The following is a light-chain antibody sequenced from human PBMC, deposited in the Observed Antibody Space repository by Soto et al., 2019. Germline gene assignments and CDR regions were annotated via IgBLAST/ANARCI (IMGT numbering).Light chain of an antibody. CDR2: DAS. J-gene: IGKJ1*01. V-gene: IGKV1-5*01. Sequence: DVQVTQSHSTLSASVGDRVTITCRASQPISTWLAWYQEKPGKAPKLLIYDASSLEGGVPSRFSGSGSGTEFTLTISSLQPDDFATYYCHQYNYYRPTFGQGTKVDIK. CDR1: QPISTW. CDR3: HQYNYYRPT.